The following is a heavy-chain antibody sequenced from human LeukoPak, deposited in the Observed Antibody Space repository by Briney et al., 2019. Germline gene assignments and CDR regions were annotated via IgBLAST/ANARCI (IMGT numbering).Heavy chain of an antibody. Sequence: GASVKLSCKASGYTFTSYDINWVRQATGQGLEWMGWMNPNSGNTGYAQKFQGRVTMTRNTSISTAYMELSSLRSEDTAVYYCARVGLQYYYYYYMDVWGKGTTVTVSS. CDR3: ARVGLQYYYYYYMDV. CDR1: GYTFTSYD. J-gene: IGHJ6*03. CDR2: MNPNSGNT. V-gene: IGHV1-8*01.